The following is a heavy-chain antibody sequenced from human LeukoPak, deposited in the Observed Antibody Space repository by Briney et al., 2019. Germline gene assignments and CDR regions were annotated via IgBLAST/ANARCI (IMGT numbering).Heavy chain of an antibody. D-gene: IGHD3-22*01. CDR3: ATDLGYYDSSGYYSY. CDR1: GYTLTELS. CDR2: FDPEDGET. Sequence: ASVKVSCKVSGYTLTELSMHWVRQAPGKGLEWMGGFDPEDGETIYAQKFQGRVTMTEDTSTDTAYMELSSLRSEDTAVYYCATDLGYYDSSGYYSYWGQGTLVTVSS. J-gene: IGHJ4*02. V-gene: IGHV1-24*01.